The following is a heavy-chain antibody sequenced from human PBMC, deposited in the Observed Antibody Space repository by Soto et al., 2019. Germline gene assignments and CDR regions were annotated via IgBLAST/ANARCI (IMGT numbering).Heavy chain of an antibody. Sequence: SETLSLTCTVSGDSISSSTYSWGWIRQPPGKGLEWIATIYSSGSTFYNPSLNSRVTISVDTSKNQFSLKLSSVTAADTDVYYCASQISGYVKYWGQGTLVTVYS. V-gene: IGHV4-39*01. D-gene: IGHD5-12*01. J-gene: IGHJ4*02. CDR1: GDSISSSTYS. CDR3: ASQISGYVKY. CDR2: IYSSGST.